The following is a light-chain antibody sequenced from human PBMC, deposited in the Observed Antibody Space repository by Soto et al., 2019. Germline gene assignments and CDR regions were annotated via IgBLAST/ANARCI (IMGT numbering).Light chain of an antibody. CDR1: QSISSY. CDR2: AAS. Sequence: DIQMTQSPSSPSASVGDRVTLTCRASQSISSYLNWYQQKPGKAPNLLIYAASSLQSGVPSRFRGSGSGTDFTLTISSLQPEDFATYYCQQSYSTPRTFGQGTKVEIK. J-gene: IGKJ1*01. V-gene: IGKV1-39*01. CDR3: QQSYSTPRT.